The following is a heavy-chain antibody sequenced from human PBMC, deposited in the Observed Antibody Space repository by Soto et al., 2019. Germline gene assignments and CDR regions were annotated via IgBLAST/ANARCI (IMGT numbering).Heavy chain of an antibody. CDR2: IYYSGST. CDR3: ARRGSCSSTSCYAFDY. D-gene: IGHD2-2*01. J-gene: IGHJ4*02. Sequence: SETLSLTCTVSGGSSSSGSYSWGWIRQPPGKGLEWIGSIYYSGSTYYNPSLKSRVTISVDTSNNQFSLKVSSVTAADTAVYYCARRGSCSSTSCYAFDYWAQGTLVTVSS. V-gene: IGHV4-39*01. CDR1: GGSSSSGSYS.